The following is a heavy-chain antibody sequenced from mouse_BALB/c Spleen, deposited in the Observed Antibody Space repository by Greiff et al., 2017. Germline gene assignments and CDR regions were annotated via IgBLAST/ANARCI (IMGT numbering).Heavy chain of an antibody. V-gene: IGHV1-14*01. CDR2: INPYNDGT. CDR1: GYTFTSYV. D-gene: IGHD2-4*01. J-gene: IGHJ3*01. CDR3: ARPLSTMITTTWFAY. Sequence: EVQLQESGPELVKPGASVKMSCKASGYTFTSYVMHWVKQKPGQGLEWIGYINPYNDGTKYNEKFKGKATLTSDKSSSTAYMELSSLTSEDSAVYYCARPLSTMITTTWFAYWGQGTLVTVSA.